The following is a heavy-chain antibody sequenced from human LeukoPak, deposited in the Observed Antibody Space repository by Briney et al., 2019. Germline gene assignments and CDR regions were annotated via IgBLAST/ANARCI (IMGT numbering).Heavy chain of an antibody. J-gene: IGHJ4*02. D-gene: IGHD5-18*01. CDR2: LSDNGGAYT. Sequence: GGSLRLSCAASGFTFSNYAMSWFRQAPGKGLEWVSDLSDNGGAYTNYVGSVKGRFTISRDNSKNTLYLQMNSLRAEDTAVYYCAKDGVLKVDTAILWGQGTLVTVSS. CDR3: AKDGVLKVDTAIL. CDR1: GFTFSNYA. V-gene: IGHV3-23*01.